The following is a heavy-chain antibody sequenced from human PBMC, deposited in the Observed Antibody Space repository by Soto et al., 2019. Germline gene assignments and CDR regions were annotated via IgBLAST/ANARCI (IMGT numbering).Heavy chain of an antibody. J-gene: IGHJ3*02. CDR3: AREGDDSSGYSYAFDI. CDR1: GGSIGSYH. CDR2: IYVSGGT. Sequence: SETLSLTCTVSGGSIGSYHWFWIRQPAGKGLEGIGRIYVSGGTNYNPSLKSRVTISVDTSKNQFSLKPSSVTAADTAVYYCAREGDDSSGYSYAFDIWGQGTMVAVSS. V-gene: IGHV4-4*07. D-gene: IGHD3-22*01.